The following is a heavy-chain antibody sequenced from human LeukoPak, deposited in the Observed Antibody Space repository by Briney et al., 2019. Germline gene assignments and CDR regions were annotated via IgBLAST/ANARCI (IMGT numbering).Heavy chain of an antibody. CDR3: ARVLYGDWYYFDY. CDR1: GGSISSGDYY. CDR2: IYYSGST. J-gene: IGHJ4*02. D-gene: IGHD4-17*01. V-gene: IGHV4-30-4*08. Sequence: SQTLSLTCTVSGGSISSGDYYWSWIRQPPGKGLEWIGYIYYSGSTYYNPPHKSRVTISVDTSKNQFSLKLSSVTAADTAVYYCARVLYGDWYYFDYWGQGTLVTVSS.